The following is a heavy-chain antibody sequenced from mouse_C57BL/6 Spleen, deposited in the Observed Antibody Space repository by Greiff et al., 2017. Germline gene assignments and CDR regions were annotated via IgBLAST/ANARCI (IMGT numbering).Heavy chain of an antibody. D-gene: IGHD1-1*01. Sequence: VKLMESGAELVRPGTSVKVSCKASGYAFTNYLIEWVKQRPGQGLEWIGVINPGSGGTNYNEKFKGKATLTADKSYSTAYMQLSSLTSEDSAVYFCARSGYYGSSLIFDYWGQGTTLTVSS. J-gene: IGHJ2*01. CDR3: ARSGYYGSSLIFDY. CDR1: GYAFTNYL. V-gene: IGHV1-54*01. CDR2: INPGSGGT.